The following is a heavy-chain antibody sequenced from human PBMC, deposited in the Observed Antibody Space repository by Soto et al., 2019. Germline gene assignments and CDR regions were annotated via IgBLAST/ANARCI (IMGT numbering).Heavy chain of an antibody. CDR1: GGSLSDYY. D-gene: IGHD1-1*01. Sequence: QVQLQQWGAGLLKPSETLSLPCAVSGGSLSDYYWPWIRQSPGKGLEWIGEIHPSGSTYYNPSLRSRVTISVDTSKNQFSLQLTSLTAADTAIYYCARGRDEYKLGNVWGHGTTVTVSS. J-gene: IGHJ6*02. V-gene: IGHV4-34*01. CDR2: IHPSGST. CDR3: ARGRDEYKLGNV.